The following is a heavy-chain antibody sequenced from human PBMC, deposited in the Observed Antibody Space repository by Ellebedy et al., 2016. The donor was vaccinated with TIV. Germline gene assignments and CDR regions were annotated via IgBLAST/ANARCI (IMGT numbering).Heavy chain of an antibody. CDR1: GFTFTTHW. Sequence: GESLKISCKGFGFTFTTHWIGWVRQKPGEGLELMGHIYPHDSDTKYSPSFEGQVIMSADKSISTVYLQWSSLKDSDSGIYYCFRNLNWFDPWGQGTPVTVSS. CDR2: IYPHDSDT. CDR3: FRNLNWFDP. V-gene: IGHV5-51*01. J-gene: IGHJ5*02.